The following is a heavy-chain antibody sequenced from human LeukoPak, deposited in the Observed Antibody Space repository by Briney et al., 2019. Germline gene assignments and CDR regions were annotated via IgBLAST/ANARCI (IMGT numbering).Heavy chain of an antibody. CDR3: ARKAPKKGWFDP. CDR1: GGSNNSHY. Sequence: SETLSLTCTVSGGSNNSHYWSWIRHPPGKGLEWIGYTHPSGNTNYSPSLKSRVPVSIDTSRNQFSLKLSSVTAADTAVYYCARKAPKKGWFDPWGQGTLVTASS. V-gene: IGHV4-4*09. CDR2: THPSGNT. J-gene: IGHJ5*02.